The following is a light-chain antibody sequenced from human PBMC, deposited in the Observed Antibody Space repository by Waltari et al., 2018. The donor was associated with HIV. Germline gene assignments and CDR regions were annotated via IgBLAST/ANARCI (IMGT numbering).Light chain of an antibody. CDR1: VVAKNF. J-gene: IGLJ2*01. V-gene: IGLV3-27*01. Sequence: SFDLTQPHSVSVSPGQTARIHCSGTVVAKNFVRWFQQKPGRPPTLVIYKDTERPSEIPERFSGSSSGTTATLTITGAQVEDEADYYCYCAADKNVLGGGTKLTVL. CDR3: YCAADKNV. CDR2: KDT.